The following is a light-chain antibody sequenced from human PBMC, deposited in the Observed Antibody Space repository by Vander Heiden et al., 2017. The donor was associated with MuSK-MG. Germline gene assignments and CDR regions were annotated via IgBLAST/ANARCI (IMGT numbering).Light chain of an antibody. Sequence: QSALTQPVSESGPPGQSLTLFSTGTRGDVGGYDLVSWYQQHPGKAPKLIIYENNKRPSVVALRFSGSKSGNTASLTIAGLQADDEANYYCCSYAGLSTYLLFGGGTRLTVL. CDR2: ENN. V-gene: IGLV2-23*01. J-gene: IGLJ3*02. CDR1: RGDVGGYDL. CDR3: CSYAGLSTYLL.